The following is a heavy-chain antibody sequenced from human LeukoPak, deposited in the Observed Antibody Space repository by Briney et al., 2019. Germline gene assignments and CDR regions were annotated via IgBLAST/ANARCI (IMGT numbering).Heavy chain of an antibody. CDR3: ATGDSGSYYEADY. CDR1: GYTFTSYG. Sequence: VASVKVSCKASGYTFTSYGISWVRQAPGQGLEWMGWISAYNGNTNYAQKFQGRVTMTEDTSTDTAYMELSSLRSEDTAVYYCATGDSGSYYEADYWGQGTLVTVSS. V-gene: IGHV1-18*01. D-gene: IGHD1-26*01. J-gene: IGHJ4*02. CDR2: ISAYNGNT.